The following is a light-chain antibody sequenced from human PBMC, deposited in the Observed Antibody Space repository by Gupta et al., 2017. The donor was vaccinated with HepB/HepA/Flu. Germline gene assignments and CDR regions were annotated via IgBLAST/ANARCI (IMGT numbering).Light chain of an antibody. CDR1: QGISNY. J-gene: IGKJ5*01. CDR2: AAS. V-gene: IGKV1-27*01. CDR3: QKYNSAPQIT. Sequence: IQMTQYPSTLSASVGDRVTITCRASQGISNYLAWYQQKPGKVPKLLIYAASTLQSGVPSRFSGSGSGTDFTLTISSLQPEDVATYYCQKYNSAPQITFGQGTRLEIK.